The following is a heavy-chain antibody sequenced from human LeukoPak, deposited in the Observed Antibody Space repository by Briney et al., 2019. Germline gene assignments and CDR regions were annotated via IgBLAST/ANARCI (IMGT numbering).Heavy chain of an antibody. CDR2: MFYGGST. V-gene: IGHV4-39*07. Sequence: KASETLSLTCTVSGGSISSSSYYWGWIRQPPGKGLEWIGSMFYGGSTYYNSSLKSRVTISVDTSKNQFSLKLSSVTAADTAVYYCARAPPPYYYDSSAYASHGFDIWGQGTMVTVSS. CDR1: GGSISSSSYY. CDR3: ARAPPPYYYDSSAYASHGFDI. J-gene: IGHJ3*02. D-gene: IGHD3-22*01.